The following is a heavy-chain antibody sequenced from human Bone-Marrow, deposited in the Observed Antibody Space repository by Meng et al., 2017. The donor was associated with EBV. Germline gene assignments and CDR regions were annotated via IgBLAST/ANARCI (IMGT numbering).Heavy chain of an antibody. CDR2: FYSVTTT. D-gene: IGHD6-13*01. V-gene: IGHV4-39*07. J-gene: IGHJ4*02. CDR3: ARVGDSSIISVEFDY. CDR1: GGSITTPNYY. Sequence: QLQLQESGPGLVKPSEXLSLICTVSGGSITTPNYYWGWIRQPPGKGLEWIGTFYSVTTTFYNPSLRGRLIISVDTSKNQFSLKLSSVTAADTAVYYCARVGDSSIISVEFDYWGQGTLVTVSS.